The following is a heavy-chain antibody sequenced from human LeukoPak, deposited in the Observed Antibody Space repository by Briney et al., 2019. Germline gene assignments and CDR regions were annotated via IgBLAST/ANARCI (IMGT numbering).Heavy chain of an antibody. CDR1: GYSFPNYW. CDR3: ARQRNSYGFYYYYYMDV. V-gene: IGHV5-51*01. J-gene: IGHJ6*03. CDR2: IYPGDSDT. D-gene: IGHD5-18*01. Sequence: GESLKISCKGSGYSFPNYWIGWVRQMPGKGLEWMGIIYPGDSDTRYSPSFQGQVTISADKSISTAYLQWSSLKASDTAMYYCARQRNSYGFYYYYYMDVWGKGPTVTVSS.